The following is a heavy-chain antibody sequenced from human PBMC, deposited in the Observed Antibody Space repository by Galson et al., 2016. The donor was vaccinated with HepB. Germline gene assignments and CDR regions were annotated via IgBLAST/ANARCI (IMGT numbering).Heavy chain of an antibody. CDR1: GFIFNNYA. CDR2: ITCNGDYT. J-gene: IGHJ6*04. Sequence: SLRLSCAGSGFIFNNYAMSWVRQAPGKGLEWVSVITCNGDYTFYTESVGGRFTMSRDNSKSTLFLQMNSLRVEDTAIYYCVKEGGTGQTAHFDSWGKGTTVTVSS. D-gene: IGHD3-9*01. CDR3: VKEGGTGQTAHFDS. V-gene: IGHV3-23*01.